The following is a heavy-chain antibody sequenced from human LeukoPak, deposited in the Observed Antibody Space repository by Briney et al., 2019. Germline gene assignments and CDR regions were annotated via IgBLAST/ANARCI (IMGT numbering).Heavy chain of an antibody. Sequence: ASVKVSCKASGYTFTSYGISWVRQAPGQGLEWMGWISAYNGNTNYAQRLQGRVTMTTDTSTSTAYMELRSLRSDDTAVYYCARGGAVAGTGGYYYGMDVWGQGITVTVSS. V-gene: IGHV1-18*01. CDR2: ISAYNGNT. CDR1: GYTFTSYG. D-gene: IGHD6-19*01. CDR3: ARGGAVAGTGGYYYGMDV. J-gene: IGHJ6*02.